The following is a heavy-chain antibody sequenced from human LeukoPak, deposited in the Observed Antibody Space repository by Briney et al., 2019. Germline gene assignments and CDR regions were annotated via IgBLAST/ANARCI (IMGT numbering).Heavy chain of an antibody. Sequence: QSGGSLRLSCAASGFTFDDYAMHWVRQAPGKGLEWVSGISWNSGSIGYADSVKGRFTISRDNAKNSLYLQMNSLRAEDTALYYCAKDSDHGGNRELDYWGQGTLATVSS. V-gene: IGHV3-9*01. CDR3: AKDSDHGGNRELDY. D-gene: IGHD4-23*01. J-gene: IGHJ4*02. CDR1: GFTFDDYA. CDR2: ISWNSGSI.